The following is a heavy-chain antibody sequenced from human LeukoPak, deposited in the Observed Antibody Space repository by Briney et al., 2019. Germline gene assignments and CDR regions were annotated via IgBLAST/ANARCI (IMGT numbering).Heavy chain of an antibody. J-gene: IGHJ3*02. CDR3: ARAGAVAGTYDAFDI. CDR2: IIPILGIA. Sequence: GASVKVSCKASGGTFSSYAISWVRQAPGQGLEWMGRIIPILGIANYAQKFQGRVTITADKSTSTAYMELSSLRSEDTAVYYSARAGAVAGTYDAFDIWGQGTMVTVSS. D-gene: IGHD6-19*01. CDR1: GGTFSSYA. V-gene: IGHV1-69*04.